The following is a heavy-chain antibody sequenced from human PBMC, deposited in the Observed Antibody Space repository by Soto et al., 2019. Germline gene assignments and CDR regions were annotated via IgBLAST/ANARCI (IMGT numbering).Heavy chain of an antibody. CDR2: ITPSNGNT. J-gene: IGHJ3*02. D-gene: IGHD2-15*01. Sequence: QAQLVQSGPEVKKPGASVKVSCKASGYTFSTHGLSWVRQAPGQGLEWMGWITPSNGNTNYAQKLQGRLSMTTDTSTNTGYMEVRSLRSDDTAVYYCARFLPCSGSSCDPSFGFDMWGQGTVVTVSS. V-gene: IGHV1-18*01. CDR3: ARFLPCSGSSCDPSFGFDM. CDR1: GYTFSTHG.